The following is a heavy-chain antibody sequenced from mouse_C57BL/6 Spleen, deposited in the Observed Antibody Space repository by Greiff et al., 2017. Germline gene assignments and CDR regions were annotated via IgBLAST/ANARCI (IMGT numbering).Heavy chain of an antibody. D-gene: IGHD1-1*01. CDR3: ARDELLRYWYSDV. CDR1: GFTFSSYA. V-gene: IGHV5-4*01. J-gene: IGHJ1*03. Sequence: EVQVVESGGGLVKPGGSLKLSCAASGFTFSSYAMSWVRQTPEKRLEWVATISDGGSYTYYPDNVKGRFTISRDNAKNNLYLQMSHLKSEDTAMYYCARDELLRYWYSDVWGTGTTVTVSS. CDR2: ISDGGSYT.